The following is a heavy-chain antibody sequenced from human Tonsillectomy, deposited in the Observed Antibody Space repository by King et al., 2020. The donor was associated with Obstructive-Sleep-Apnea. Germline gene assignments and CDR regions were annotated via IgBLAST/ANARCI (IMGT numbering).Heavy chain of an antibody. D-gene: IGHD4-23*01. Sequence: VQLVESGGGLVQPGGSLRLSCAASGFTFSDYSMNWVRQAPGKGLEWISYISGDTTTIYYADSVKGRFTISRDNAKNSLYLQMNSRRAEDRAVYYCATPLVATIGVGFDIWGQGTMVTVS. J-gene: IGHJ3*02. V-gene: IGHV3-48*04. CDR1: GFTFSDYS. CDR2: ISGDTTTI. CDR3: ATPLVATIGVGFDI.